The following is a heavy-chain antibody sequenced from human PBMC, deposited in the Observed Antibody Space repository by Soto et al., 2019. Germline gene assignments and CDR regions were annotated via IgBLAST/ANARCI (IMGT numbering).Heavy chain of an antibody. CDR1: GDSVTSGNYY. J-gene: IGHJ5*01. CDR2: IYYSGST. Sequence: WETLSLTCAVSGDSVTSGNYYWSCIRQPPGKGLEWIGHIYYSGSTNYSPSLKSRVTISLETSKNQFSLKVTYVTAADTAVYYCAMISVDTYMTYSLDLWGQGTMVTVYS. CDR3: AMISVDTYMTYSLDL. D-gene: IGHD5-18*01. V-gene: IGHV4-61*01.